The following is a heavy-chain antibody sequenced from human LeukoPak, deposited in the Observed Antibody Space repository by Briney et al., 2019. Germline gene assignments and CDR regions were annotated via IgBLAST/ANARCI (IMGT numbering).Heavy chain of an antibody. CDR1: GGSISSSSYY. CDR3: ARAWYYGSELFFGP. J-gene: IGHJ5*02. CDR2: IYYSGST. Sequence: SETLSLTCTVSGGSISSSSYYWGWIRQPPGKGLEWIGSIYYSGSTYYNPSLKSRLTISVDTSKNQFSLKLSSVTAADTAVYYCARAWYYGSELFFGPWGQGTLVTVSS. V-gene: IGHV4-39*07. D-gene: IGHD3-10*01.